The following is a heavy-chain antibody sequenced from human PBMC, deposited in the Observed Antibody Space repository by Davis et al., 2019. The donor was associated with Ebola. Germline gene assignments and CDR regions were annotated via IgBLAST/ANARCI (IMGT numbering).Heavy chain of an antibody. CDR3: AKIDYSNYLPGFDP. Sequence: PGGSLRLSCAASGFTFSRYAMPWVRQAPAKGLEWVAVISYDGSNKYYADSVKGRFSISRDNSKNTLYLDMNSLRAEDTAVYYCAKIDYSNYLPGFDPWGQGTLVTVSS. CDR2: ISYDGSNK. CDR1: GFTFSRYA. J-gene: IGHJ5*02. V-gene: IGHV3-30-3*02. D-gene: IGHD4-11*01.